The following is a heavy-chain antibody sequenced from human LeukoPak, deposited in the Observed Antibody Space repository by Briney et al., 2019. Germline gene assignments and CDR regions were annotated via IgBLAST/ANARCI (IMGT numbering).Heavy chain of an antibody. CDR2: IKEDGSET. V-gene: IGHV3-7*01. D-gene: IGHD5-24*01. J-gene: IGHJ4*02. CDR1: GFTFEKYW. CDR3: ARETPRRGETRDGYR. Sequence: HPGGSLRLSCAASGFTFEKYWMNWVRQVPGKGLECLANIKEDGSETYYADSVKGRFTISRDNPKNLLFLQINSLRVEDTAVYYCARETPRRGETRDGYRWGQGTLVTVSS.